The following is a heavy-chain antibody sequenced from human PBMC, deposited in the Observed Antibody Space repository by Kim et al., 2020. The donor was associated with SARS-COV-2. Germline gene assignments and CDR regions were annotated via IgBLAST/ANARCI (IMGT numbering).Heavy chain of an antibody. Sequence: GGSLRLSCAASGFTFSSYWMHWVRQAPGKGLVWVSRIYSDGSSTSYADSVKGRFTISRDNAKNTLYLQMNSLRAEDTAVYYCARADSYYDILTGYRGFDYWGQGTLVTVSS. CDR2: IYSDGSST. J-gene: IGHJ4*02. V-gene: IGHV3-74*01. D-gene: IGHD3-9*01. CDR1: GFTFSSYW. CDR3: ARADSYYDILTGYRGFDY.